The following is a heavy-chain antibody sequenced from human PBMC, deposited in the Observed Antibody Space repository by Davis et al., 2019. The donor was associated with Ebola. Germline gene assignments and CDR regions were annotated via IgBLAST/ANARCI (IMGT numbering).Heavy chain of an antibody. V-gene: IGHV3-30*02. CDR3: AKEKTTVTTFWYFDL. Sequence: PGGSLRLSCAASGFTFSSYGMHWVRQAPGKGLEWVTFISYDGSNKYYADSVKGRFTISRDNSKNTLYLQMNSLRAEDTAVYYCAKEKTTVTTFWYFDLWGRGTLVTVSS. J-gene: IGHJ2*01. CDR2: ISYDGSNK. CDR1: GFTFSSYG. D-gene: IGHD4-17*01.